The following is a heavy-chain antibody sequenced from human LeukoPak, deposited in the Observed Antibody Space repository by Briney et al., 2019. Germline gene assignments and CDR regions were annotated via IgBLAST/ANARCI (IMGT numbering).Heavy chain of an antibody. J-gene: IGHJ4*02. CDR1: GFTFSSFT. V-gene: IGHV3-48*04. Sequence: GGSLRLSCATTGFTFSSFTMNSVRQAPREGLEWGSPISGTTDTIYYADSVKGRFTISRNNANNSVSLQMNSLRAEDTAVYFCARRRVLSVARALDYWGQGTLVTVSS. D-gene: IGHD4/OR15-4a*01. CDR2: ISGTTDTI. CDR3: ARRRVLSVARALDY.